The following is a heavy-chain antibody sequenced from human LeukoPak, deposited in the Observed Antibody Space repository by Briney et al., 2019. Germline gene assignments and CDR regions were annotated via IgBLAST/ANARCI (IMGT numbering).Heavy chain of an antibody. V-gene: IGHV3-23*01. Sequence: VSAISGSGGSTYYADSVKGRFTISRDNSKNTLYLQMNSLRAEDTAVYYCAKDQTWAPFDYWGQGTLVTVSS. D-gene: IGHD1-26*01. CDR2: ISGSGGST. CDR3: AKDQTWAPFDY. J-gene: IGHJ4*02.